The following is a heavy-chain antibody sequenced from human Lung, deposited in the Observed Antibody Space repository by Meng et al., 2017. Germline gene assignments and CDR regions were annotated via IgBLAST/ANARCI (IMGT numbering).Heavy chain of an antibody. Sequence: QVQLQEWGAVLLKPSETLSLTCVVSGGSFSDYYWSWIRQPPGKGLEWIGEINHSGSTNYNPSLESRATISVDTSQNNLSLKLSSVTAADSAVYYYARGPTTMAHDFDYWGQGTLVTVSS. V-gene: IGHV4-34*01. CDR1: GGSFSDYY. CDR2: INHSGST. D-gene: IGHD4-11*01. CDR3: ARGPTTMAHDFDY. J-gene: IGHJ4*02.